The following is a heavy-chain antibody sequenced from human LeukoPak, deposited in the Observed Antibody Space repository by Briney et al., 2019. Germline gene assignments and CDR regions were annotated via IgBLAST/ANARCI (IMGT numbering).Heavy chain of an antibody. D-gene: IGHD1-14*01. J-gene: IGHJ4*02. V-gene: IGHV3-53*01. CDR1: GFTVITND. Sequence: PGGSLRLSCAASGFTVITNDMTWVRQAPGKGLEWVSVLYSDGNTKYADSVQGRFTISRGNSKNTLYLGMNSLSPDDTAVYYCARDVEPLAANTLAYWGQGTLVTVSS. CDR3: ARDVEPLAANTLAY. CDR2: LYSDGNT.